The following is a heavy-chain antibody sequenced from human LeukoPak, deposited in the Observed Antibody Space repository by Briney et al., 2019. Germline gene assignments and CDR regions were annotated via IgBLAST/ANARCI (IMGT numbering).Heavy chain of an antibody. CDR2: VNGDGTTT. D-gene: IGHD6-19*01. V-gene: IGHV3-74*03. Sequence: GGSLRLSCAAPGFVINNYWMHWVRQAPGKGLVWVSGVNGDGTTTTYAGSVKGRFTISRDIAKNTVYLQMNSLRAEDTAVYYCARFRTVADQYGMDVWGQGTTVTVSS. J-gene: IGHJ6*02. CDR3: ARFRTVADQYGMDV. CDR1: GFVINNYW.